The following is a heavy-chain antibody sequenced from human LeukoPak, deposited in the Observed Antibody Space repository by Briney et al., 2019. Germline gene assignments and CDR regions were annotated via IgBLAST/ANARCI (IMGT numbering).Heavy chain of an antibody. CDR2: INPSGGST. CDR1: GYTFTSYY. D-gene: IGHD3-22*01. V-gene: IGHV1-46*01. J-gene: IGHJ4*02. Sequence: ASVKVSCTASGYTFTSYYMHWVRQAPGQGLEWIGIINPSGGSTSYAQRFQGRVTMTRDTSTSTVYMELSSLRSEDTAVYYCARSPLTGGHSSGYYLRLGYWGQGTLVTVSS. CDR3: ARSPLTGGHSSGYYLRLGY.